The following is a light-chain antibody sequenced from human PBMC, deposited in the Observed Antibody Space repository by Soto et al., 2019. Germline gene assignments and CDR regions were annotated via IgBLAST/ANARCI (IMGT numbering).Light chain of an antibody. CDR2: SAS. CDR3: QQYGSSPYT. J-gene: IGKJ2*01. Sequence: EIVLTQSPGTLSLSPGERATLSCRASQSVSSNYLAWYQQKPGQAPRLLIYSASSRATGIPDRFSASGSGTDFTLTISRLEAEDFAVYSCQQYGSSPYTFGQGTELEIK. CDR1: QSVSSNY. V-gene: IGKV3-20*01.